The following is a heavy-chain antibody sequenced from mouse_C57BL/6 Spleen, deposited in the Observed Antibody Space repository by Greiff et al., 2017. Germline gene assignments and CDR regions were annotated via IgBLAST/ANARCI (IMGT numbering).Heavy chain of an antibody. CDR3: ARDGGGD. Sequence: EVQLVESGGGLVKPGGSLKLSCAASGFTFSSYAMSWVRQTPEKRLEWVATISDGGSYTYYPDNVKGRFTISRDNAKNNLYLQMSHLKSEDTAMYYCARDGGGDWGQGTTLTVSS. CDR2: ISDGGSYT. CDR1: GFTFSSYA. J-gene: IGHJ2*01. V-gene: IGHV5-4*01.